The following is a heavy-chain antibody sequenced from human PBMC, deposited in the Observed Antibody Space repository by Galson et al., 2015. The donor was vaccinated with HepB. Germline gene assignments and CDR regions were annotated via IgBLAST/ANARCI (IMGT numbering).Heavy chain of an antibody. J-gene: IGHJ6*02. D-gene: IGHD6-19*01. CDR3: ASTVAAPGGPYYYYGRDV. V-gene: IGHV1-46*01. CDR2: INPSGGST. Sequence: SVKVSCKASGYTFTSYYMHWVRQAPGQGLEWMGIINPSGGSTSYAQKFQGRVTMTRDTSTSTVYMELSSLRSEDTAVYYCASTVAAPGGPYYYYGRDVWGQGTTVTVSS. CDR1: GYTFTSYY.